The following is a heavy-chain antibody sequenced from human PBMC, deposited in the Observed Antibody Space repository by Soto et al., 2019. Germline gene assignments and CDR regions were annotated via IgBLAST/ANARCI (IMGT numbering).Heavy chain of an antibody. CDR3: ARGLEDSTGWHYFDC. Sequence: QVRLVQSGPEVRKPGFSVKVSCKASGGIFTTSAISWVRRAPGQGLEWMGGIVPILGPETYAPKFQGRLTITADASTSTCYMELGSLRSEDTAVYYCARGLEDSTGWHYFDCWGQGTLVTVSS. J-gene: IGHJ4*02. CDR1: GGIFTTSA. CDR2: IVPILGPE. D-gene: IGHD6-19*01. V-gene: IGHV1-69*01.